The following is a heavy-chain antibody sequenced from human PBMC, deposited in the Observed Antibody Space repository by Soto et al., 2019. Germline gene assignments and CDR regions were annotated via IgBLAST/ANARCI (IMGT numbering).Heavy chain of an antibody. V-gene: IGHV3-23*01. CDR2: ISGSGVSP. J-gene: IGHJ6*01. Sequence: RWALRVSCAASGFTFRIYAMRGVRHAPGKCLEWLSSISGSGVSPYYADSVKGRFTISRDTSHNTLYLQINSLRAEDRDVYSCAKAIGYCLGGSCAYGMDVGGEGVTFT. CDR3: AKAIGYCLGGSCAYGMDV. CDR1: GFTFRIYA. D-gene: IGHD2-15*01.